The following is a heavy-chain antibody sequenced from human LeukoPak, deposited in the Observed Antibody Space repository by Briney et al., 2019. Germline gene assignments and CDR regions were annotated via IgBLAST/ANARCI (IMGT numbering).Heavy chain of an antibody. D-gene: IGHD5-18*01. Sequence: GGSLRLSCAVSGFTFSSYGMHWVRQAPGKGLEWVAFIRYDGSNKYYADSVKGRFTISRDNSKNTLYLQMNSLRAEDTAVYYCAKPDAVDTAMVSWGQGTLVTVSS. V-gene: IGHV3-30*02. CDR3: AKPDAVDTAMVS. CDR2: IRYDGSNK. J-gene: IGHJ4*02. CDR1: GFTFSSYG.